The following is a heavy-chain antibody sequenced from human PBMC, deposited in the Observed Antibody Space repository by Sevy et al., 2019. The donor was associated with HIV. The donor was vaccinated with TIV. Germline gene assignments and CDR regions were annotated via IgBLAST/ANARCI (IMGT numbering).Heavy chain of an antibody. D-gene: IGHD3-3*01. V-gene: IGHV3-30-3*01. Sequence: GGSLRLSCAASGFTFSTYAMHWVRQAPGKGLEWVAIISYDGSKKYYADSVKGRFTISRDNSKNTLYLQMNSLTAEDTAVYYCTRALYYDFWSTYYYGMDVWGQWTTVTVSS. J-gene: IGHJ6*02. CDR2: ISYDGSKK. CDR3: TRALYYDFWSTYYYGMDV. CDR1: GFTFSTYA.